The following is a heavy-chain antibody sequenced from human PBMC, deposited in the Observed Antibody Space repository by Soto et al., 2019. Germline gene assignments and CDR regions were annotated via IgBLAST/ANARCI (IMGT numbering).Heavy chain of an antibody. CDR3: AKGNVAGSRGYFDY. V-gene: IGHV3-9*01. D-gene: IGHD6-13*01. CDR2: ITWNSGKI. CDR1: GFTFEDYA. J-gene: IGHJ4*02. Sequence: EVQLVESGGDLVQPGRSLRLSCAASGFTFEDYAMHWVRQVPGKGLEWVSGITWNSGKIEYADSVKGRFTISRDNAKNAVHLQMSSLRPEDTALYYCAKGNVAGSRGYFDYWGQGTLVTVSS.